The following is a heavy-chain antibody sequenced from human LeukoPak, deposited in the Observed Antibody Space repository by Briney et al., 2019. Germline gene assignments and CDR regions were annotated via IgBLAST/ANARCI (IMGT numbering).Heavy chain of an antibody. CDR2: ISGSGGST. J-gene: IGHJ3*02. Sequence: GGSLRLSCAASGFTFSSYAMSWVRQAPGKGLEWVSAISGSGGSTYYADSVKGRSTISRDNSKNTLYLQMNSLRAEDTAVYYCAKDKDYGDYSDAFDIWGQGTMVTVSS. V-gene: IGHV3-23*01. D-gene: IGHD4-17*01. CDR1: GFTFSSYA. CDR3: AKDKDYGDYSDAFDI.